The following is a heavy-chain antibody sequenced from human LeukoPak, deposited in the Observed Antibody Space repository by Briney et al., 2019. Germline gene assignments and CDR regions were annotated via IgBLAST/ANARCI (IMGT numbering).Heavy chain of an antibody. D-gene: IGHD6-19*01. J-gene: IGHJ4*02. CDR1: GGSISSYY. Sequence: SETLSLTCTVSGGSISSYYWSWIRQPPGKGLEWIGYIYYSGSTNYNPSLKSRVTISVDTSKNQFSLKLSSVTAADTAVYYCALTEYSSGSLFDYWGQGTLVTVSS. V-gene: IGHV4-59*01. CDR3: ALTEYSSGSLFDY. CDR2: IYYSGST.